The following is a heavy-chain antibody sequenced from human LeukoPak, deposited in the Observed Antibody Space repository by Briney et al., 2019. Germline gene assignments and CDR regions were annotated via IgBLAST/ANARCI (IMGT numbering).Heavy chain of an antibody. J-gene: IGHJ3*02. CDR3: ARDPGDYVGNDAFDI. CDR1: GFTFSSYG. V-gene: IGHV3-33*01. CDR2: IWYDGSNK. D-gene: IGHD4-17*01. Sequence: GRSLRLSCAASGFTFSSYGMHWVRQAPGKGLEWVAVIWYDGSNKYYADSVKGRFTVSRDNSKNTVYLQMYSLRAEDTAVYYCARDPGDYVGNDAFDIWGQGTMVTVSS.